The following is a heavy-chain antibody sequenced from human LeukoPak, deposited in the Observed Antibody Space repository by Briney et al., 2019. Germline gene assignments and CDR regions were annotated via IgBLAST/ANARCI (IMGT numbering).Heavy chain of an antibody. CDR1: GFTFSSYG. CDR3: ARSYGAYYGSGSPFDY. D-gene: IGHD3-10*01. CDR2: INGVSSHI. Sequence: PGGSLRLSCAASGFTFSSYGMHWVRQAPGKGLEWVSSINGVSSHIYYADSVKGRFTISRDNAKSSLYLQMNSLRAEDTAVYYCARSYGAYYGSGSPFDYWGQGTLVTVSS. V-gene: IGHV3-21*01. J-gene: IGHJ4*02.